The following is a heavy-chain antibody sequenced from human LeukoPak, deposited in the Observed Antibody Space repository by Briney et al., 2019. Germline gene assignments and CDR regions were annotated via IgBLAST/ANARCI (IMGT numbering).Heavy chain of an antibody. Sequence: GGSLRLSCAASGFTFSDYRMDWVRQAPGKGLEWVAFISFDGTNKYYVDSVKGRFTISRDNSENTVTLQMHSLRVEDTAVYYCAREVDQYLDYWGQGTLVTVSS. V-gene: IGHV3-30*03. CDR3: AREVDQYLDY. D-gene: IGHD2-2*01. CDR2: ISFDGTNK. CDR1: GFTFSDYR. J-gene: IGHJ4*02.